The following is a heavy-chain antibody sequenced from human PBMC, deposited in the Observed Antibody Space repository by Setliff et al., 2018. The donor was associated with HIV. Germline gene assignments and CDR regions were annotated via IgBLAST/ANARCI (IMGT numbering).Heavy chain of an antibody. J-gene: IGHJ5*01. CDR3: ARVRCSGANCFNWFDF. CDR2: MNPNSGNT. Sequence: ASVKVSCKASGYTFTSYDINWVRQATGQGLEWMGWMNPNSGNTGYAQKFQGRVTMTRNTSISTAYMKLSSLKSEDTAVYYCARVRCSGANCFNWFDFWGQGTPVTVS. D-gene: IGHD2-15*01. CDR1: GYTFTSYD. V-gene: IGHV1-8*02.